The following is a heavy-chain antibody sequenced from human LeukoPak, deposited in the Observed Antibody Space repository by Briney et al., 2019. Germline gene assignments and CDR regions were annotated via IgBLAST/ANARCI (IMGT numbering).Heavy chain of an antibody. Sequence: GESLKISCKGSGYSFTSYWIGWVRQMPGKGLEWMGIIYPGDSDTRYSPSFQGQVTISADKSISTAYLQWSSLKASDTAMYYCATHAGYSSSWYLGYFDYWGQGTLVTVSS. CDR1: GYSFTSYW. CDR2: IYPGDSDT. CDR3: ATHAGYSSSWYLGYFDY. J-gene: IGHJ4*02. V-gene: IGHV5-51*01. D-gene: IGHD6-13*01.